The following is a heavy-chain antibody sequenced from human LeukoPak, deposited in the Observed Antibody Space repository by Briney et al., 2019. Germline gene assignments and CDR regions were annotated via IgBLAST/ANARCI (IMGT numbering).Heavy chain of an antibody. CDR1: GFTFSSYA. V-gene: IGHV3-30-3*01. CDR3: ARVFQYAGDY. CDR2: ISYDGSNK. D-gene: IGHD2-2*01. Sequence: PGGSLRLSCAASGFTFSSYAMHWVRQAPGKGLEWVAVISYDGSNKYYADSVKGRFTISRDNSKNTLYLQMNSLRAEDTAVYYCARVFQYAGDYWGQGTLVTVSS. J-gene: IGHJ4*02.